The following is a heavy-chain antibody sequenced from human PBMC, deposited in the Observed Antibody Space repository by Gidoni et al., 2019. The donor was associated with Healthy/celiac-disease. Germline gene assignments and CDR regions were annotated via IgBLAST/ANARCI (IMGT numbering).Heavy chain of an antibody. CDR3: ARDDGEQWLVPFDY. V-gene: IGHV3-48*01. Sequence: EVQLVESGGGLVQPGGSLRLSCAASGFTFSSYSMNWFRQAPGKGLEGVSYISSSSSTIYYADSVKGRFTISRDNAKNSLYLQMNSLRAEDTAVYYCARDDGEQWLVPFDYWGQGTLVTVSS. CDR1: GFTFSSYS. J-gene: IGHJ4*02. CDR2: ISSSSSTI. D-gene: IGHD6-19*01.